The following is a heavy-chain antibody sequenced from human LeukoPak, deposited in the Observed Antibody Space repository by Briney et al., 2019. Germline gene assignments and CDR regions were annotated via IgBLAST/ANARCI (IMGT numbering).Heavy chain of an antibody. J-gene: IGHJ4*02. Sequence: GGSLRLSCAASGFTFSSYSMNWVRQAPGKGLEWVSSISSSSSYIYYADSVKGRFTISRDNAKNSLYLQTNSLRAEDTAVYYCARDHVGYSSDYWGQGTLVTVSS. CDR3: ARDHVGYSSDY. D-gene: IGHD5-18*01. CDR1: GFTFSSYS. V-gene: IGHV3-21*01. CDR2: ISSSSSYI.